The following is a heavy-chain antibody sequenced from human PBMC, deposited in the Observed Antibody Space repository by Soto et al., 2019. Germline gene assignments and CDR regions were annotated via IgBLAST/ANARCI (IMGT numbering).Heavy chain of an antibody. D-gene: IGHD1-1*01. CDR3: ARHNSQWPNWFDP. V-gene: IGHV1-18*01. CDR1: GYTFTSYG. J-gene: IGHJ5*02. Sequence: ASVKVSCKASGYTFTSYGISWVRQAPGQGLEWVGWISGYDGNTDYAHKFRGRVTLTTDTSTDTAYMDLRSLTSDDTAVYYRARHNSQWPNWFDPWGQGTPVTVSS. CDR2: ISGYDGNT.